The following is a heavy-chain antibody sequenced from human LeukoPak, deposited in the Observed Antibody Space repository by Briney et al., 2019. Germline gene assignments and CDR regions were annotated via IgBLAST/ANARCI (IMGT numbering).Heavy chain of an antibody. CDR3: ARDGSAEYSSSRSRIAFDI. V-gene: IGHV4-30-2*01. J-gene: IGHJ3*02. CDR1: GGSISSGGYY. D-gene: IGHD6-13*01. CDR2: IYHSGST. Sequence: SETLSLTCTVSGGSISSGGYYWSWIRQPPGKGLEWIGYIYHSGSTYYNPSLKSRVTISVDRSKNQFSLKLSSVTAADTAVYYCARDGSAEYSSSRSRIAFDIWGQGTMVTVSS.